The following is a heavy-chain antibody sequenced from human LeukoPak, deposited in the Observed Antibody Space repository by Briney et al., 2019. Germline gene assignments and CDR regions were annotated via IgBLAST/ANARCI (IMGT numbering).Heavy chain of an antibody. Sequence: ASVKVSCKASGSSFTTNGVTWVRQAPGQGLEWMGWISAHNGDTNYAQKLQGRVTMTTDTSTSTAYMELKSLRSDDTAVYYCARASISGYRGKNFDYWGQGTLVTVST. V-gene: IGHV1-18*01. CDR3: ARASISGYRGKNFDY. CDR2: ISAHNGDT. J-gene: IGHJ4*02. CDR1: GSSFTTNG. D-gene: IGHD6-13*01.